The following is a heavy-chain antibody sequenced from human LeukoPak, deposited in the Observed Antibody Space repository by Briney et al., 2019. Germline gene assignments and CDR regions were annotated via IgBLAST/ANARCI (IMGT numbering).Heavy chain of an antibody. CDR1: GFTVSSYA. Sequence: GGSLRLSCAASGFTVSSYAMSWVRQSPGKGLEWVSAISGSGGSTYYADSVKGRFTISRDNSKNTLYLQMNSLRAEDTAVYYCAKVECSSTSCHHDAFDIWGQGTMVTVSS. D-gene: IGHD2-2*01. CDR3: AKVECSSTSCHHDAFDI. CDR2: ISGSGGST. V-gene: IGHV3-23*01. J-gene: IGHJ3*02.